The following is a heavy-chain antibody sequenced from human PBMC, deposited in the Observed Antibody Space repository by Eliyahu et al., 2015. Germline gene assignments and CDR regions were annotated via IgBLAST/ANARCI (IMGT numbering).Heavy chain of an antibody. D-gene: IGHD3-22*01. V-gene: IGHV4-59*01. CDR1: XGSFSTXY. CDR3: ARNGGYYDTSDYFRSYYLDL. Sequence: VQLQESXPKLLKPSETLSLTCAVXXGSFSTXYXSWIRQPPGKGLEWIGDIYSSGSTIYNPSLESRVTISVETSKDQFSLKVRSVTAADTAVYYCARNGGYYDTSDYFRSYYLDLWGRGTLVTVSS. CDR2: IYSSGST. J-gene: IGHJ2*01.